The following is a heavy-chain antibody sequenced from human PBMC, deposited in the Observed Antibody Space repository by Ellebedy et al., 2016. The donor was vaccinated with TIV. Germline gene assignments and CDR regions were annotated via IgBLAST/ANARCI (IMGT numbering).Heavy chain of an antibody. CDR2: ISSSSSTI. D-gene: IGHD2-21*02. CDR3: ARMIFCGGDCYPYYYYGMDV. V-gene: IGHV3-48*02. Sequence: GESLKISCAASGFTFSSYSMNWVRQAPGKGLEWVSYISSSSSTIYFADSVKGRFTISRDNAQNSLYMQMNSLRDEDTAVYYCARMIFCGGDCYPYYYYGMDVWGQGTTVTVSS. CDR1: GFTFSSYS. J-gene: IGHJ6*02.